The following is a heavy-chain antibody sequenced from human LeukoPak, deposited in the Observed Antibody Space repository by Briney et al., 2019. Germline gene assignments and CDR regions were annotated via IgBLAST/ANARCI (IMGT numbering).Heavy chain of an antibody. J-gene: IGHJ3*02. Sequence: PSETLSLTCTVSGGSITSGNYYWGWIRQPPGKGLEWIGDIFFTGSTYYSPSLKSRVTISVGTSTTQFSLKLTSVTAADTAVYYCARQIASSGYLPWAFDTWGQGTVVTVSS. V-gene: IGHV4-39*01. D-gene: IGHD3-22*01. CDR2: IFFTGST. CDR3: ARQIASSGYLPWAFDT. CDR1: GGSITSGNYY.